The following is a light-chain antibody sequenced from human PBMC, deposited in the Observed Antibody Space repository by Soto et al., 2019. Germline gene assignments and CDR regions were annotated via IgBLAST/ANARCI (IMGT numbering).Light chain of an antibody. CDR2: SSD. J-gene: IGLJ3*02. V-gene: IGLV1-44*01. CDR3: AAWDSSLNGWL. CDR1: NSNIGSNT. Sequence: QSVLTQPPSASGTPGQRVTISCSGRNSNIGSNTVSWYQQLPGTAPKVLIYSSDQRPSGVPDRFSGSKSGTSASLAISGLQSEDEADYYCAAWDSSLNGWLFGGGTKLT.